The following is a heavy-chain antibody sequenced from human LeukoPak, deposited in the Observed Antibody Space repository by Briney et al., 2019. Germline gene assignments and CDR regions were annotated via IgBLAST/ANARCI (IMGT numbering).Heavy chain of an antibody. V-gene: IGHV4-30-4*01. Sequence: SETLSLTCTVSGDSISSGDNYWSWIRQPPGKGVEWIGYIHYSGSTYYNPSLKSRVIISGDMSKNQFSLTLNSLTAADSAMYYCARAAAGTNSWYYFDYWGQGTLVTVSS. CDR2: IHYSGST. CDR1: GDSISSGDNY. D-gene: IGHD6-19*01. CDR3: ARAAAGTNSWYYFDY. J-gene: IGHJ4*02.